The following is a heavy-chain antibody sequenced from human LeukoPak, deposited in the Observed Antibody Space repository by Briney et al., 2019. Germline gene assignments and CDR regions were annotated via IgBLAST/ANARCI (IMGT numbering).Heavy chain of an antibody. J-gene: IGHJ6*02. CDR3: ARGLRYSYGYYYYYYGMDV. CDR1: GIPFSTYA. CDR2: ISGSAAST. V-gene: IGHV3-23*01. D-gene: IGHD5-18*01. Sequence: GGALILSCAASGIPFSTYAMNWVRQAPGKGLEWVSVISGSAASTSYADSVKGRFTISRDNSRNTLYLQMNNLRAEDTAVYYCARGLRYSYGYYYYYYGMDVWGQGTTVTVSS.